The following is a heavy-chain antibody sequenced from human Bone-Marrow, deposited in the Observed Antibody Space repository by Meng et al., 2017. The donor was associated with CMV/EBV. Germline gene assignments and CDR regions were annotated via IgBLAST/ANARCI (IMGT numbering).Heavy chain of an antibody. V-gene: IGHV4-39*01. Sequence: SETLSLTCTVSGGSISSYYWGWIRQPPGKGLEWIGSIYYSGSTYYNPSLKSRVTISVDTYKNQFSLKLSSVTAADTAVYYCARASPISYYYGSGSYSETYFQHWGQATLVTVSS. J-gene: IGHJ1*01. CDR3: ARASPISYYYGSGSYSETYFQH. CDR2: IYYSGST. CDR1: GGSISSYY. D-gene: IGHD3-10*01.